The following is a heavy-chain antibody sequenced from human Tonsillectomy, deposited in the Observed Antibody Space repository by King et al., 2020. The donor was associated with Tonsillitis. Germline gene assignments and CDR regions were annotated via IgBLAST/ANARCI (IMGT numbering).Heavy chain of an antibody. V-gene: IGHV3-30*02. CDR2: IRYDGSNK. CDR1: GFIFSSYG. Sequence: VQLVESGGGVVQPGGSLRLSCAASGFIFSSYGMHWVRQAPGKGLEWVAFIRYDGSNKYYADSVKGRVTISRDNSKNTLYLKMNSLRAEDTAVYYCAKDQWSDLNWNDSLSLNINTKTYYYDMDVWGQGTTVTVSS. J-gene: IGHJ6*02. CDR3: AKDQWSDLNWNDSLSLNINTKTYYYDMDV. D-gene: IGHD1-1*01.